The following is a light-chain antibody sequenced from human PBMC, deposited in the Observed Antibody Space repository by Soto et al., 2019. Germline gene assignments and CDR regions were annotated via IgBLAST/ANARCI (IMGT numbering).Light chain of an antibody. CDR2: EAT. J-gene: IGKJ2*01. CDR1: QGISTW. Sequence: DIQMTQSPSSVSASVGDRVSITCRASQGISTWLAWYQQKPGKAPRLLIYEATNLQSGVPSRFSGSGSGTDFTLTISSLQPVDFATYFCQQTNAIPYTFGQGTKVDIK. V-gene: IGKV1-12*01. CDR3: QQTNAIPYT.